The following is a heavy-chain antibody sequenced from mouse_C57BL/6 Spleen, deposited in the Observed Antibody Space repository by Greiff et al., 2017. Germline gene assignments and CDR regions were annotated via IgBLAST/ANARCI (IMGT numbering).Heavy chain of an antibody. Sequence: EVKLVESGGGLVKPGGSLKLSCAASGFTFSSYAMSWVRQTPEKRLEWVATISDGGSYTYYPDNVKGRFTISRDNAKNNLYLQMSHLKSEDTAMYYCAREAGLRRDYAMDYWGQGTSVTVSS. J-gene: IGHJ4*01. CDR2: ISDGGSYT. V-gene: IGHV5-4*01. D-gene: IGHD2-4*01. CDR3: AREAGLRRDYAMDY. CDR1: GFTFSSYA.